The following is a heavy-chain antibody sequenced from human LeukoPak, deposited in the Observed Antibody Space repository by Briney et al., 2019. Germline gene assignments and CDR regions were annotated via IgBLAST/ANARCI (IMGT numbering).Heavy chain of an antibody. CDR3: ASGDAGIARFDY. Sequence: PSETLSLTCTVSGGSLSSYYWSWIRQPPGKGLEWIGYIYYSGSSNYNPSLKSRVTISGDTSSNQFSLKLSSVTAADTAVYYCASGDAGIARFDYWGQGTLVTVSS. J-gene: IGHJ4*02. V-gene: IGHV4-59*08. CDR2: IYYSGSS. D-gene: IGHD6-13*01. CDR1: GGSLSSYY.